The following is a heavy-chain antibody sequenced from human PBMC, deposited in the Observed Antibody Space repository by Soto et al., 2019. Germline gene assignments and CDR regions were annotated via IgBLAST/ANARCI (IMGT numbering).Heavy chain of an antibody. CDR1: GGSISSYY. D-gene: IGHD1-26*01. J-gene: IGHJ4*02. V-gene: IGHV4-59*08. CDR2: IYYSGST. CDR3: ARLEPPDDY. Sequence: QVQLQESGPGLVKPSETLSLTCTVSGGSISSYYWSWIRQPPGKGLEWIGYIYYSGSTNYNPSLKSRVTISVDTSKNQFSLKLSSVTAADTAVYYCARLEPPDDYWGQGTLVTVSS.